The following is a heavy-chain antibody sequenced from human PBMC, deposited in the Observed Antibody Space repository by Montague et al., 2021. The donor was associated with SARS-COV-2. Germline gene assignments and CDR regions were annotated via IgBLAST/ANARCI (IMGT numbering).Heavy chain of an antibody. CDR2: IYYSGNT. V-gene: IGHV4-59*08. Sequence: SETLSLTCAVSSSSIDPYYLRLIRQSPGKGLEWTAYIYYSGNTNHSPSLQCRVTSSEHSTKPQFSLRLTSVTAADTAVYYCSRHGVGCEFGGHNWCTDAFGFWDNRTVVTV. CDR1: SSSIDPYY. J-gene: IGHJ6*03. D-gene: IGHD5-24*01. CDR3: SRHGVGCEFGGHNWCTDAFGF.